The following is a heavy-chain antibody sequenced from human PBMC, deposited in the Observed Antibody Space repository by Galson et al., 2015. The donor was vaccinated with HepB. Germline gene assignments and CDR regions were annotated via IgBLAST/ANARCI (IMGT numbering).Heavy chain of an antibody. V-gene: IGHV3-11*01. J-gene: IGHJ5*02. CDR2: ISGSGGTTI. CDR3: AGATLGWFDP. Sequence: SLRLSCAASGFTFTDYYMSWIRQAPGKGLEWVSYISGSGGTTIFYADSVKGRFTISRDNAKNSLYLQMTSLRAEDTAVYYCAGATLGWFDPWGQGTLVTVSS. D-gene: IGHD2/OR15-2a*01. CDR1: GFTFTDYY.